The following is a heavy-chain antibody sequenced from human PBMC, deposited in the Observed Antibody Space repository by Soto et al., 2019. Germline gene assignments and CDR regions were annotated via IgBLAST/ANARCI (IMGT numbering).Heavy chain of an antibody. CDR3: ARGNVKQFFDF. CDR1: GGSISSGGYY. Sequence: PSETLSLTCTVSGGSISSGGYYWSWIRQHPGKGLEWIGYIYYSGSTYYNPSLKSRVTISVDMSQNQFSLKLSSVTAADTAVYYCARGNVKQFFDFWGQGTLVTVSS. CDR2: IYYSGST. V-gene: IGHV4-61*08. J-gene: IGHJ4*02.